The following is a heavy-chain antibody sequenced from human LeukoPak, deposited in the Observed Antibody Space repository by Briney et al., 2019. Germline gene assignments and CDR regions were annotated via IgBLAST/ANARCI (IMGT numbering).Heavy chain of an antibody. Sequence: PGGSLRLFCEVSGFTFSTYSMNWVRQAPGKGLEWVAVIWYDGSNKYYADSVKGRFTISRDNSKNTLYLQMNSLRAEDTAVYYCARMYYDSSVRYFDYWGQGTLVTVSS. J-gene: IGHJ4*02. V-gene: IGHV3-33*08. CDR3: ARMYYDSSVRYFDY. D-gene: IGHD3-22*01. CDR1: GFTFSTYS. CDR2: IWYDGSNK.